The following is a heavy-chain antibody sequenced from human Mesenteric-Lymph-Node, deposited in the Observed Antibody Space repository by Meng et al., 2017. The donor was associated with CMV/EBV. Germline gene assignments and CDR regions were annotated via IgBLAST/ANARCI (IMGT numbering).Heavy chain of an antibody. Sequence: GWSLRLSCVASGFTFSSHGMHWVRRAPGRGLEWVSFIRYHGTDTYYADAVKGRFTVSRDNSKNALYLQMNSLRADDTAVYYCAREAQMSYSGSFQVDYWGQGMLVTVSS. CDR3: AREAQMSYSGSFQVDY. D-gene: IGHD1-26*01. V-gene: IGHV3-30*02. CDR2: IRYHGTDT. J-gene: IGHJ4*02. CDR1: GFTFSSHG.